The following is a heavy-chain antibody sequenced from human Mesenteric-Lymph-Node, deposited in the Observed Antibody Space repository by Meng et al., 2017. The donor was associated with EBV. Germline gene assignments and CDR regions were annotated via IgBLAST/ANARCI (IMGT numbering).Heavy chain of an antibody. CDR2: IYHSGDT. CDR3: AREIYCTRASCPCDY. CDR1: GGYISSGGYY. D-gene: IGHD2-2*01. Sequence: QVQLQESGPGLVKPSQTLSLTCALSGGYISSGGYYWTWIRQPPGKGLEWIGYIYHSGDTDYNPSLKSRVSMSMDTSKNQFSLELSSVTAADTAVYYCAREIYCTRASCPCDYWGQGTLVTVSS. J-gene: IGHJ4*02. V-gene: IGHV4-30-4*01.